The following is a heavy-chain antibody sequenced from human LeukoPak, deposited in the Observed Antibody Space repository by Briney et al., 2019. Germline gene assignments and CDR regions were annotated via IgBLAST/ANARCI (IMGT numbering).Heavy chain of an antibody. CDR2: IPYSGNT. Sequence: ASETLSLTCTVSGDSISSGGYYWSWIRQHPGKGLEWIGYIPYSGNTYYNPSLKSRAAISADTPKNQFSLKLSSTTAADTAVYYCARAPVATPSEFDYWGQGTLVTVSS. V-gene: IGHV4-31*03. CDR1: GDSISSGGYY. J-gene: IGHJ4*02. CDR3: ARAPVATPSEFDY. D-gene: IGHD5-12*01.